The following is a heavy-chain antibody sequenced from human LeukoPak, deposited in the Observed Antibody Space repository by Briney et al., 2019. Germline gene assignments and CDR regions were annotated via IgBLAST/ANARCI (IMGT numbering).Heavy chain of an antibody. Sequence: SETLSPTCAVSGYSISSGYYWGWIRQPPRKGLAWIGSISHSAITYHNPSLKSRVTISIDTSKNQFSLKLSSVTAADTAVYYCATFYGSGSRYFAYWGQGALVTVSS. D-gene: IGHD3-10*01. CDR3: ATFYGSGSRYFAY. CDR1: GYSISSGYY. V-gene: IGHV4-38-2*01. CDR2: ISHSAIT. J-gene: IGHJ4*02.